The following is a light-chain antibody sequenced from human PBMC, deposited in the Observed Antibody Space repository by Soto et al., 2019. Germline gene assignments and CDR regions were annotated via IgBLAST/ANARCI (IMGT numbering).Light chain of an antibody. CDR3: SSFTSSSTLVV. CDR1: SSDVGGYDY. Sequence: QSALTQPASVSGPPGQSITISCTGTSSDVGGYDYVSWYQQHPGKAPKFIIYEVSNRPSGVSNRFSGSKSGNTASLTISGLQAEDEADYYCSSFTSSSTLVVFGGGTKLTVL. CDR2: EVS. V-gene: IGLV2-14*01. J-gene: IGLJ2*01.